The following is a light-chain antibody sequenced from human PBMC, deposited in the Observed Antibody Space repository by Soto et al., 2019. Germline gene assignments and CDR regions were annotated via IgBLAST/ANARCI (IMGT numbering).Light chain of an antibody. V-gene: IGKV1-5*03. CDR3: QHYNSYSEA. J-gene: IGKJ1*01. CDR2: KAS. Sequence: DIQITQSPSTLSVSVGDIVTITCRASHTISSWLAWYQQKPGKAPKLLIYKASTLKSGVPSRFSGSGSGTEFTLTIRSLQTDDFATYYCQHYNSYSEAFGKGTKV. CDR1: HTISSW.